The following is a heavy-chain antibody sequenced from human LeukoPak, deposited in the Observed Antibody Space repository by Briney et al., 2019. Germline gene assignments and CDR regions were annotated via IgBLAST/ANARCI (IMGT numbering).Heavy chain of an antibody. CDR2: INHSGST. J-gene: IGHJ3*02. Sequence: PSETLSLTCAVYGGSSSGYYWSWIRQPPGKGLEWIGEINHSGSTNYNPSLKSRVTISVDTSKNQFSLKLSSVTAADTAVYYCARAGVTFEAFDIWGQGTMVTVSS. CDR1: GGSSSGYY. CDR3: ARAGVTFEAFDI. V-gene: IGHV4-34*01. D-gene: IGHD3-16*02.